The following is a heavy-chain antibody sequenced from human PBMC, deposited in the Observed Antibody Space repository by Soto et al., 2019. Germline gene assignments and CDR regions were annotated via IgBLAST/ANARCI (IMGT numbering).Heavy chain of an antibody. D-gene: IGHD2-2*01. CDR2: IIIIGSYI. Sequence: LGGSRRLSFAASDFTFISYSWNGFRQAQGKGLNWFSSIIIIGSYIYYADTVKGRFTISRDNAKNSLYLQMNSLRAEDTAVYYCARDNLVEYCSSTSCRALDYWGQGTLVTVSS. CDR1: DFTFISYS. CDR3: ARDNLVEYCSSTSCRALDY. V-gene: IGHV3-21*01. J-gene: IGHJ4*02.